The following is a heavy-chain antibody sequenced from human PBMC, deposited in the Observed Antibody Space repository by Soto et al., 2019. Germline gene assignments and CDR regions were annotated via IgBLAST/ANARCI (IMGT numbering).Heavy chain of an antibody. CDR1: GYTFTSYY. CDR2: INPSGGST. J-gene: IGHJ5*02. V-gene: IGHV1-46*01. CDR3: ARDQGLVERWNWFDP. D-gene: IGHD3-3*01. Sequence: EASVKVSCKASGYTFTSYYMHWVRQAPGQGLEWMGIINPSGGSTSYAQKFQGRVTMTRDTSTSTVYMELSSLRSEDTAVYYCARDQGLVERWNWFDPWGQGTLVTVSS.